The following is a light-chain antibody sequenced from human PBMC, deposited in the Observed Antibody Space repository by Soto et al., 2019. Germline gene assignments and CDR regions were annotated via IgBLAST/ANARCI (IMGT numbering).Light chain of an antibody. CDR1: SSDVGGYNY. V-gene: IGLV2-14*01. CDR3: SSYTSRVTYV. Sequence: QSVLTQPASVSGSPGQSITISCTGTSSDVGGYNYVSWYQQHPGKAPKLMIYEVINRPSGVSDRFSGSKSGNTASLIISGLRAEDEADYYCSSYTSRVTYVFGTGTKATVL. CDR2: EVI. J-gene: IGLJ1*01.